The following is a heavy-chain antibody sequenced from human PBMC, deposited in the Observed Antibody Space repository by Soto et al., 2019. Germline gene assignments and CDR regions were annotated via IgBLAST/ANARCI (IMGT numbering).Heavy chain of an antibody. CDR2: ISYDGSNK. V-gene: IGHV3-30-3*01. J-gene: IGHJ6*01. D-gene: IGHD2-21*02. Sequence: PWGSLRVPCAASGFTFSSYGMHWLRQAPGKRLAWVAVISYDGSNKYYADSVKGRFTISRDNSKNTLYLQMNSLRAEDTAVYYCARELEDCGGDCYSGYYYGMDVWGQGTPVTVSS. CDR3: ARELEDCGGDCYSGYYYGMDV. CDR1: GFTFSSYG.